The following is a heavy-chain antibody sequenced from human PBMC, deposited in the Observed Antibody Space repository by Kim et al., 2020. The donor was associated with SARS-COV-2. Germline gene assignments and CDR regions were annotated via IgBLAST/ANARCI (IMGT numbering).Heavy chain of an antibody. CDR2: IKEDGSEK. J-gene: IGHJ4*01. CDR3: ARIGFYDDSDGYYPRHF. CDR1: GFTFSNNW. D-gene: IGHD3-16*01. V-gene: IGHV3-7*03. Sequence: GGSLRLSCVASGFTFSNNWMSWVRQAPGKGLEWVANIKEDGSEKDYVDSVKGRFTISRDNARNSLYLEMNSLRAEDTAVYYCARIGFYDDSDGYYPRHF.